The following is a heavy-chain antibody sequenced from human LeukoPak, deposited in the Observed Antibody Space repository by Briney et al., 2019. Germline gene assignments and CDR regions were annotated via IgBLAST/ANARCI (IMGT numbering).Heavy chain of an antibody. Sequence: ASVKVSCKVSGYTLTEISMHWVRQAPGKGLEWMGGFYPEEGETIYAQKFQGRVTMTEDTSTDTAYMELSSLRSEDTAVFYCVSDPITMIRGVIIEGFDPWGQGTLVTVSS. D-gene: IGHD3-10*01. CDR1: GYTLTEIS. V-gene: IGHV1-24*01. CDR3: VSDPITMIRGVIIEGFDP. J-gene: IGHJ5*02. CDR2: FYPEEGET.